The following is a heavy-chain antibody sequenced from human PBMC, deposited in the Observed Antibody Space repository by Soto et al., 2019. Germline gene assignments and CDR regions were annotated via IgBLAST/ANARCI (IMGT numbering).Heavy chain of an antibody. Sequence: SGKISSQGSAYSFTLYWLSWARQMPGHGLDWMGRIDPSDSHTKYSPSFQGHVTISADKSISTAYLQWSSLKASDTAMYYCANGGWTTVTGTRYYYYGLDGWGRGTKVTVS. V-gene: IGHV5-10-1*01. CDR1: AYSFTLYW. J-gene: IGHJ6*02. CDR3: ANGGWTTVTGTRYYYYGLDG. D-gene: IGHD4-17*01. CDR2: IDPSDSHT.